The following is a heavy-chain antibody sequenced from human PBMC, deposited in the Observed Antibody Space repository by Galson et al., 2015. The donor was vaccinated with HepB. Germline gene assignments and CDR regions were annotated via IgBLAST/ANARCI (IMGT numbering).Heavy chain of an antibody. CDR2: ISWDGGST. J-gene: IGHJ3*02. Sequence: SLRLSCAASGFTFDDYTMHWVRQAPGKGLEWVSLISWDGGSTYYADSVEGRFTISRDNSKNSLYLQMNSLRTEDTALYYCAKDIHGSGSVRAFDIWGQGTMVTVSS. CDR3: AKDIHGSGSVRAFDI. CDR1: GFTFDDYT. V-gene: IGHV3-43*01. D-gene: IGHD3-10*01.